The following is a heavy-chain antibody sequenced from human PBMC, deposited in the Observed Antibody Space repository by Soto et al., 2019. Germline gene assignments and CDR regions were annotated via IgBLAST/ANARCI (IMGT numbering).Heavy chain of an antibody. CDR3: AKDYVGYCSGGSCYSDAFDI. CDR1: GFTFSSYA. V-gene: IGHV3-23*01. CDR2: ISGSGGST. Sequence: GGSLRLSCAASGFTFSSYAMSWVRQAPGKGLEWVSAISGSGGSTYYEDSVKGRFTISRDNSKNTLYMQMNSLRAEDTAVYYCAKDYVGYCSGGSCYSDAFDIWGQGTMVTVSS. J-gene: IGHJ3*02. D-gene: IGHD2-15*01.